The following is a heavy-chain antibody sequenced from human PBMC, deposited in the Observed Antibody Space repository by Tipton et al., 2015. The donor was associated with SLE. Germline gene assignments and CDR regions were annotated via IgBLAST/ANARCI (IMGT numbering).Heavy chain of an antibody. V-gene: IGHV3-7*01. CDR2: IDEDGSEK. J-gene: IGHJ4*02. Sequence: GSLRLSCAASGFTFSTYWMNWVRQAPGKGLEWVANIDEDGSEKYYVDSVKGPFTISRDNDKNSLFLQMNSLRAEDTAVYYCARSEMATVTYGGQGTLVTVSS. CDR3: ARSEMATVTY. CDR1: GFTFSTYW. D-gene: IGHD5-24*01.